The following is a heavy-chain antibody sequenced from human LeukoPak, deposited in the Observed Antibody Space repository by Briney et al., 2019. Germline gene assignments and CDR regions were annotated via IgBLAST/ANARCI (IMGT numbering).Heavy chain of an antibody. CDR2: ISGSGDNT. CDR1: GFTFSSYA. CDR3: ARDGDCSGGSCYDYFQH. V-gene: IGHV3-23*01. D-gene: IGHD2-15*01. Sequence: PGGSLRLSCAASGFTFSSYAMSWVRQAPGKGLEWVSGISGSGDNTYYADSVKGRFTISRDNSKNTLYLQMNSLRAEDTAVYYCARDGDCSGGSCYDYFQHWGQGTLVTVSS. J-gene: IGHJ1*01.